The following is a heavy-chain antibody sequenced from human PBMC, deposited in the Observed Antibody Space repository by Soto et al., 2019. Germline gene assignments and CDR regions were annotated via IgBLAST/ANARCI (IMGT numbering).Heavy chain of an antibody. V-gene: IGHV3-48*02. J-gene: IGHJ4*02. Sequence: GGSLRLSCAASGFTFSSYSMNWVRQAPGKGLEWVSYISSSSSTIYYADSVKGRFTISRDNAKNSLYLQMNSLRDEDTAVYYCARGTGSDSSSPFDYWGQGTLVTVSS. CDR2: ISSSSSTI. CDR1: GFTFSSYS. D-gene: IGHD6-6*01. CDR3: ARGTGSDSSSPFDY.